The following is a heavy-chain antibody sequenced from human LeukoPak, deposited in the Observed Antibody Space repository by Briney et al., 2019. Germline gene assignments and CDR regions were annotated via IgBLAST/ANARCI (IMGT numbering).Heavy chain of an antibody. CDR3: AKATGYSSSWYLDY. Sequence: TGGSLRLSCAASGFTFSSYAMSWVRQAPGKGLEWVSAISGSGGSTYYADSVKGRFTISRDNSKNTLYLQMNSLRAEDTAVYYCAKATGYSSSWYLDYWGQGTLVIVSS. V-gene: IGHV3-23*01. J-gene: IGHJ4*02. D-gene: IGHD6-13*01. CDR2: ISGSGGST. CDR1: GFTFSSYA.